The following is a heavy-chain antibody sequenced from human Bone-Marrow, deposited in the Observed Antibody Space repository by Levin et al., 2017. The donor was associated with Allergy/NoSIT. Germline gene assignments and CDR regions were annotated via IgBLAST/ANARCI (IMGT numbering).Heavy chain of an antibody. CDR3: ARLAYQVLLLYCDF. Sequence: SETLSLTCAVSSASVTNGDFYWGWIRQSPGKGLQWIGYIYYTGTTTYNPSLKSRVAMSVDTSVNLLSLKMTSVTAADTAVYYCARLAYQVLLLYCDFWGQGALVTVAS. CDR1: SASVTNGDFY. D-gene: IGHD3/OR15-3a*01. J-gene: IGHJ4*02. V-gene: IGHV4-61*08. CDR2: IYYTGTT.